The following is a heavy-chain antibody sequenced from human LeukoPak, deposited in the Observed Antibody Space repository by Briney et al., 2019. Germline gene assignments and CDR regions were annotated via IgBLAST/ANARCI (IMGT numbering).Heavy chain of an antibody. D-gene: IGHD6-19*01. CDR3: ARGQQWLRTWGYMDV. CDR2: IYSGGST. V-gene: IGHV3-66*01. Sequence: GGSLRLSCAASGFTVSSNYMSWVRQAPRKGLEWVSVIYSGGSTYYADSVKGRFTISRGNSKNTLYLQMNSLRAEDTAVYYCARGQQWLRTWGYMDVWGKGTTVTISS. J-gene: IGHJ6*03. CDR1: GFTVSSNY.